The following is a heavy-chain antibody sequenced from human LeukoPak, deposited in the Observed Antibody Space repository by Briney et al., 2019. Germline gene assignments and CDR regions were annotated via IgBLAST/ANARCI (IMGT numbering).Heavy chain of an antibody. CDR3: AKHRFESGGYHSTD. CDR2: ISSSSSTI. D-gene: IGHD3-22*01. J-gene: IGHJ4*02. CDR1: GLTFNTYS. V-gene: IGHV3-48*02. Sequence: PGGSLRLSCAASGLTFNTYSMNWVRQAPGKGLEWVSHISSSSSTIYYADSVKGRFTISRDDAKNSLYLQMNSLRDEDTAVYYCAKHRFESGGYHSTDWGQGTLVTVSS.